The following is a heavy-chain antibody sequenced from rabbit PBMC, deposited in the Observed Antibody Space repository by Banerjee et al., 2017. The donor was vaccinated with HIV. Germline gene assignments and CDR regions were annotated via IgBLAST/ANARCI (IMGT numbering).Heavy chain of an antibody. CDR2: IYTGSSGIT. J-gene: IGHJ4*01. CDR3: AREDASSSGGAMDYYFKL. CDR1: GFSFSSNYY. V-gene: IGHV1S45*01. D-gene: IGHD1-1*01. Sequence: QEQLEESGGDLVKPEGSLTLTCTASGFSFSSNYYMCWFRQAPGKGPEWIACIYTGSSGITYYASWAKGRFTFSKASSTTVTLQMTSLTAADTATYFCAREDASSSGGAMDYYFKLWGPGTLVTVS.